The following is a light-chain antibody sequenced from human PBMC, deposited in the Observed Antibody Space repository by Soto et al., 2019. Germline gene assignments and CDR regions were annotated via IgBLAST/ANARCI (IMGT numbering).Light chain of an antibody. CDR2: WAS. J-gene: IGKJ1*01. CDR1: QSVLSSSNNKNY. CDR3: QQYYSTPKT. V-gene: IGKV4-1*01. Sequence: DIVMTQSPDSLAVSLGERATINCKSSQSVLSSSNNKNYLAWYQQKPGQPPKLLIYWASTRESGVPDRFSGSGSGTDFTLTISGLRAEDVAVYYCQQYYSTPKTFGQGTKVEIK.